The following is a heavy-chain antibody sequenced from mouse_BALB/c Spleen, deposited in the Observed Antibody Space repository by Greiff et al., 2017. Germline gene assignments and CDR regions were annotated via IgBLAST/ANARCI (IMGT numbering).Heavy chain of an antibody. CDR3: ARGDYGNYVDFDY. Sequence: SGAELVKPGASVKLSCTASGFNIKDTYMHWVKQRPEQGLEWIGRIDPANGNTKYDPKFQGKATITADTSSNTAYLQLSSLTSEDTAVYYCARGDYGNYVDFDYWGQGTSVTVSS. V-gene: IGHV14-3*02. CDR2: IDPANGNT. CDR1: GFNIKDTY. J-gene: IGHJ4*01. D-gene: IGHD2-1*01.